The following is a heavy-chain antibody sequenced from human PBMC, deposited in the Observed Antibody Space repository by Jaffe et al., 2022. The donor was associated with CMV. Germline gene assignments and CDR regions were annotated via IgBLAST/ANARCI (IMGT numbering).Heavy chain of an antibody. Sequence: QVTLKESGPVLVKPTETLTLTCTVSGFSLSNARMGVSWIRQPPGKALEWLAHIFSNDEKSYSTSLKSRLTISKDTSKSQVVLTMTNMDPVDTATYYCARIRTDFWSGYLGYYFDYWGQGTLVTVSS. CDR3: ARIRTDFWSGYLGYYFDY. D-gene: IGHD3-3*01. CDR2: IFSNDEK. CDR1: GFSLSNARMG. J-gene: IGHJ4*02. V-gene: IGHV2-26*01.